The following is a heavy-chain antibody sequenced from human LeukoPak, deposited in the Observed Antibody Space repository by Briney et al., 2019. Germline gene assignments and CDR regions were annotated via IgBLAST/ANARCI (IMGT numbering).Heavy chain of an antibody. CDR3: ARGYCSSTSCYQIDY. V-gene: IGHV1-46*01. D-gene: IGHD2-2*01. CDR1: GYTFTSYY. CDR2: INPSGGST. J-gene: IGHJ4*02. Sequence: ASVKVSCKASGYTFTSYYMHWVRQAPGQGLEWMGIINPSGGSTSYAQKFQGRVTITADKSTSTAYMELSSLRSEDTAVYYCARGYCSSTSCYQIDYWGQGTLVTVSS.